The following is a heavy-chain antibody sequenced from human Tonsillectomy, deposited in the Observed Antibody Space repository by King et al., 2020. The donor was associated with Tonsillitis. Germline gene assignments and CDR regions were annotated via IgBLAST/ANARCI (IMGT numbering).Heavy chain of an antibody. CDR1: GGSISSSTYY. V-gene: IGHV4-39*01. J-gene: IGHJ4*02. Sequence: QLQESGPGLVKPSETLSLTCTVSGGSISSSTYYWGWIRQPPGKGLEWIGSISYSGSTYYNPSLKSRVIMSVDTSKNRFSLKLSSVTAADTAEYYCARGGSLRYFDYWGQGTLVTVSS. D-gene: IGHD5/OR15-5a*01. CDR2: ISYSGST. CDR3: ARGGSLRYFDY.